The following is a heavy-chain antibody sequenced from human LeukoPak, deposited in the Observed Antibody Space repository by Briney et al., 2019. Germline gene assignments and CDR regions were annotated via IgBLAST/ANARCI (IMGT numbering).Heavy chain of an antibody. CDR2: IYYSGST. J-gene: IGHJ6*04. D-gene: IGHD3-10*01. CDR1: GGSISSHY. Sequence: SETLSLTCTVSGGSISSHYWSWIRQPPGKGLEWIGYIYYSGSTNYNPSLKSRVTISVDTCKNQFSLKLSSVTAADTAVYYCARVSRFLDVWGKGTTVTVSS. CDR3: ARVSRFLDV. V-gene: IGHV4-59*11.